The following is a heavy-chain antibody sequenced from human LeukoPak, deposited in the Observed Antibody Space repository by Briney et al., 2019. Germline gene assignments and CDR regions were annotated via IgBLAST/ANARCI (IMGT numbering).Heavy chain of an antibody. D-gene: IGHD3-16*01. CDR1: GFTVNSNY. Sequence: GGSLRLSCAASGFTVNSNYMSWVRQAPGKGLEWVSVIYSGGSTYYADSVKGRFTISRDNSKNTLYLQMNSLRAEDTAVYYCAIDSTFGHWDYWGQGTLATVSS. CDR3: AIDSTFGHWDY. CDR2: IYSGGST. V-gene: IGHV3-66*01. J-gene: IGHJ4*02.